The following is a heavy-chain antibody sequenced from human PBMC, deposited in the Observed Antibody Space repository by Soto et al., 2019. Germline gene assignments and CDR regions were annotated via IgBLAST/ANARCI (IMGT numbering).Heavy chain of an antibody. V-gene: IGHV3-15*01. D-gene: IGHD1-26*01. CDR2: IKSKTDGGTT. CDR3: TTPSGSYSHDAFDI. Sequence: EVQLVESGGGLVKPGGSLRLSCAASGFTFSNAWMSWVRQAPGKGLEWVGRIKSKTDGGTTDYAAPVKGRFTISRDDSKNTLYLHMNSLKTEDTAVYYCTTPSGSYSHDAFDIWGQGTMVTVSS. CDR1: GFTFSNAW. J-gene: IGHJ3*02.